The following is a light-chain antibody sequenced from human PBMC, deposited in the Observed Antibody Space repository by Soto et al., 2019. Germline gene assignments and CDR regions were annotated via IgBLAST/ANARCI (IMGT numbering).Light chain of an antibody. CDR1: QSVRDRY. CDR2: VTS. V-gene: IGKV3-20*01. Sequence: EIVLTQSPGTLALSPGERATLSCRASQSVRDRYLAWYQQKPGQAPSLLIYVTSTRSTGVPDRFSGSGSGTDVALTISRAEPEDFAIYFRQQYGSSPGTFGQGTQVE. CDR3: QQYGSSPGT. J-gene: IGKJ1*01.